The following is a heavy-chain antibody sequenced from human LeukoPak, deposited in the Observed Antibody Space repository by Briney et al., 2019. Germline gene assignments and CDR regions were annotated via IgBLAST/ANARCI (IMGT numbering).Heavy chain of an antibody. Sequence: SQTLSLTCAISGDNAFNTNVAWDWIRQSPSRGLEWLGRTYYRRSKWNNDYAVSVKSRITINLDTSKNQLSLHLNSVIPEDTALYYCVRGQHSAHDYWGQGALVTVSS. CDR2: TYYRRSKWNN. CDR3: VRGQHSAHDY. J-gene: IGHJ4*02. V-gene: IGHV6-1*01. CDR1: GDNAFNTNVA. D-gene: IGHD3-3*02.